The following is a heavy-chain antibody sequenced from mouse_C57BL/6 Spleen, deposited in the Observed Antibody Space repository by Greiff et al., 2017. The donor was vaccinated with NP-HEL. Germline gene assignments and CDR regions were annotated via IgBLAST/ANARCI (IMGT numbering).Heavy chain of an antibody. CDR1: GYAFSSSW. Sequence: VKLVESGPELVKPGASVKISCKASGYAFSSSWMNWVKQRPGKGLEWIGRIYPGDGDTNYNGKFKGKATLTADKSSSTAYMQLSSLTSEDSAVYFCARSGGSSPWFAYWGQGTLVTVSA. CDR2: IYPGDGDT. CDR3: ARSGGSSPWFAY. V-gene: IGHV1-82*01. D-gene: IGHD1-1*01. J-gene: IGHJ3*01.